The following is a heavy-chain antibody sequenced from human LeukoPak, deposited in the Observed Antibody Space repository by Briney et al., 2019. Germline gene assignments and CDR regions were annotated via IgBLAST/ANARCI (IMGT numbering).Heavy chain of an antibody. Sequence: ASVKVSCKASGYTFTGYYMHWVRQAPGQGLEWMGWISAYNGNTNYAQKLQGRVTMTTDTSTSTAYMELRSLRSDDTAVYYCARLFYSYGAFDYWGQGTLVTVSS. CDR2: ISAYNGNT. D-gene: IGHD5-18*01. J-gene: IGHJ4*02. CDR1: GYTFTGYY. CDR3: ARLFYSYGAFDY. V-gene: IGHV1-18*04.